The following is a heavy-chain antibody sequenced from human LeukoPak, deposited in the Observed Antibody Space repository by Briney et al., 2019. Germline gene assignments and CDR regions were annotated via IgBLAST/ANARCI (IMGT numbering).Heavy chain of an antibody. D-gene: IGHD3-10*01. CDR2: MNANSGNT. V-gene: IGHV1-8*01. CDR3: ARGRPLYEWFGEGDFDD. CDR1: GYTFTSYD. Sequence: ASVKVSCKASGYTFTSYDINWVRQATGQGLEWMGWMNANSGNTGYAQKFQGRVTMTRNTSISTAYMELSSLRSEDTAVYYCARGRPLYEWFGEGDFDDWGQGTLVSVSS. J-gene: IGHJ4*02.